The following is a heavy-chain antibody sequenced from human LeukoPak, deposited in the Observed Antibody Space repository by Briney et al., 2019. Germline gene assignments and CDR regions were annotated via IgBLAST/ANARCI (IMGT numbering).Heavy chain of an antibody. CDR1: GGYFSGYY. V-gene: IGHV4-34*01. CDR3: AREDCSSTSCYDVRAFDI. D-gene: IGHD2-2*01. Sequence: SETLSLTCAVYGGYFSGYYWSWIRQPPGKGLEWIGEINHSGSTNYNPSLKSRVTISVDTSKSQFSLKLSSVTAADTAVYYCAREDCSSTSCYDVRAFDIWGQGTMVTVSS. J-gene: IGHJ3*02. CDR2: INHSGST.